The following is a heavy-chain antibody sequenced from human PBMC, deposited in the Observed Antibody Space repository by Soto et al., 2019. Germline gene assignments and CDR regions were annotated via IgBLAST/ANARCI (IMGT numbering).Heavy chain of an antibody. CDR2: INPNSGGT. V-gene: IGHV1-2*04. Sequence: ASVKVSCKASGYTFTGYYMHWVRQAPGQGLEWMGWINPNSGGTNYAQKFQGWVTMTRDTSISTAYMELSRLRSDDTAVYYCARGGDTVTTEVKDYYYGMDVWGQGTTVTVSS. D-gene: IGHD4-17*01. J-gene: IGHJ6*02. CDR1: GYTFTGYY. CDR3: ARGGDTVTTEVKDYYYGMDV.